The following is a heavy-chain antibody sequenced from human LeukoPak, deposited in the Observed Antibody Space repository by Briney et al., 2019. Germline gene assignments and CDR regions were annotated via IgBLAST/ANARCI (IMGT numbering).Heavy chain of an antibody. CDR1: GFTFSSYW. J-gene: IGHJ4*02. D-gene: IGHD3-22*01. CDR3: AREGPDSSGYYSDY. CDR2: INSDGSST. Sequence: PGGSLRLSCAASGFTFSSYWMHWVRQAPGKGLVWVSGINSDGSSTSYADSVKGRFTISRDNSKNPLYLHMNSLRDEDTAVYYCAREGPDSSGYYSDYWGQGNLVTVSS. V-gene: IGHV3-74*01.